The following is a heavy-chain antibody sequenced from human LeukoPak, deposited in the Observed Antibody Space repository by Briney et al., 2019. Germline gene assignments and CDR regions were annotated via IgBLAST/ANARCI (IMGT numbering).Heavy chain of an antibody. J-gene: IGHJ4*02. V-gene: IGHV3-7*01. CDR2: INQDGSEK. D-gene: IGHD5-12*01. CDR1: GFTFADFW. CDR3: ARAGYTYTTLYY. Sequence: PGGSLRLSCVASGFTFADFWMSWVRQAPGKGLEWVANINQDGSEKNYVDSVRGRFTISRDNVKNSLYLQMGSLRAEDTAVYYCARAGYTYTTLYYWGPGTLVTVSS.